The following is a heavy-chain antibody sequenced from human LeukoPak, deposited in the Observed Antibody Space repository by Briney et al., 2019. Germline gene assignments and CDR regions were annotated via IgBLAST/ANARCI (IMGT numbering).Heavy chain of an antibody. CDR1: GYTFTSYA. CDR2: INAGNGNT. CDR3: ATESITVPEQLFDY. Sequence: GASVKVSCKASGYTFTSYAMHWVRQAPGQRLEWMGWINAGNGNTKYSQKFQGRVTITKDTSTSTAYMELSSLRSEDTAVYYCATESITVPEQLFDYWGQGTLVTVSS. V-gene: IGHV1-3*01. D-gene: IGHD3-10*01. J-gene: IGHJ4*02.